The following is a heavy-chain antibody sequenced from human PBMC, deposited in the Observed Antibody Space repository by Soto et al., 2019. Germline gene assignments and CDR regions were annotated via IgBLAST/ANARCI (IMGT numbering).Heavy chain of an antibody. V-gene: IGHV4-59*13. CDR1: GGSITNYY. Sequence: QVQLQESGPGLMRPSETLSLTCTVSGGSITNYYWSWIRQPPGKGLEWIGYIFYSGSTNYNPSLKSRVSISVDTSKNQFSVNLNAATAAYTAIYYCARYGSSGGGRWLHNHFDSWGQGTLVTVSS. CDR2: IFYSGST. CDR3: ARYGSSGGGRWLHNHFDS. D-gene: IGHD3-22*01. J-gene: IGHJ4*02.